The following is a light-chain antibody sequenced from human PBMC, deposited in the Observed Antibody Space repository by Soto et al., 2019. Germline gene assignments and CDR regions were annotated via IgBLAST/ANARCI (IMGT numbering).Light chain of an antibody. V-gene: IGLV7-43*01. J-gene: IGLJ3*02. CDR3: LLYDGGAGV. CDR2: STS. CDR1: TGAVTSGYY. Sequence: QAVVTQEPSLTVSPGGTVTLTCASSTGAVTSGYYPNWFQQKPGQAPRPLIYSTSNKHSWTPARFSASLLRGKAALTVSGVQPEDEADYYCLLYDGGAGVFGGGTKLTVL.